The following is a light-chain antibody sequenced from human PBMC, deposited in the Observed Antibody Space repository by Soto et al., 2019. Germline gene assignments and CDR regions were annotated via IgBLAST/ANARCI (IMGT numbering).Light chain of an antibody. CDR1: QSVSSN. CDR2: GAS. V-gene: IGKV3-15*01. Sequence: EIVMTQSPATLSVSPGERATLSCRASQSVSSNLAWYQQKPGQAPRLLIYGASTRATGIPARFSGSGSGTEFTLTISSLQSEEFAVYYCQQYNNWRGTFGQGTKGAIK. J-gene: IGKJ1*01. CDR3: QQYNNWRGT.